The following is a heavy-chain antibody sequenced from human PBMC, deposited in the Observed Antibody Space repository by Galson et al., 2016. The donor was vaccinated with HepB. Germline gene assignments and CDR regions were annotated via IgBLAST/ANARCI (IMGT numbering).Heavy chain of an antibody. CDR3: AKDGSQTAGYMDV. Sequence: SLRLSCAASGFTFTTYGMSWVRQAPGKGLEWVASISGSGGYTYYADSVKGRFTISRDNSKNTVYLLMNSLRAEDMALYYCAKDGSQTAGYMDVWGRGTTVSVSS. CDR1: GFTFTTYG. D-gene: IGHD3-10*01. J-gene: IGHJ6*03. V-gene: IGHV3-23*01. CDR2: ISGSGGYT.